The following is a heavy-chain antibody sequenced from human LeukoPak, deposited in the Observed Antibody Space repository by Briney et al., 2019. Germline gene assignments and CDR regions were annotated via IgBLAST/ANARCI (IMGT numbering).Heavy chain of an antibody. J-gene: IGHJ4*02. V-gene: IGHV3-23*01. CDR3: SRDGDVTGETFDY. CDR1: GFTFSGSG. Sequence: PGGSLRLSCAASGFTFSGSGMSWVRQAPGKGLEWISSSGDSDGSTYYADSLKGRFTISRDNSKSTLFLQMSSLRPEDTAVYYCSRDGDVTGETFDYWGQGTLVTVSS. D-gene: IGHD2-21*02. CDR2: SGDSDGST.